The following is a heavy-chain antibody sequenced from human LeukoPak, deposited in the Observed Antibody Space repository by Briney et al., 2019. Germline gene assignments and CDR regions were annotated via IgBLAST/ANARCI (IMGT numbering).Heavy chain of an antibody. CDR2: ISSSSSYI. J-gene: IGHJ4*02. Sequence: PGGSLRLSCAASGFSFRDYTMNWVRQAPGKGLEWLASISSSSSYIYFANSVRGRFTISRDNAKNSLYLQMNSLRAEDTAVYYCVRSGGIATRLIAAPFDYWGQGTLVTVSS. D-gene: IGHD6-6*01. CDR1: GFSFRDYT. CDR3: VRSGGIATRLIAAPFDY. V-gene: IGHV3-21*01.